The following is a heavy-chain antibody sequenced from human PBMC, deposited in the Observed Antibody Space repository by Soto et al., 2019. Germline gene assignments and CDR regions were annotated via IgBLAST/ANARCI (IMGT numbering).Heavy chain of an antibody. CDR2: ISYDGGTT. J-gene: IGHJ3*02. D-gene: IGHD1-1*01. CDR3: ARPHIRSAWNDGFDI. Sequence: QVQLVESGGGVVQPGRSLRLSCAASGFTFDDYSMHWVRQAPGKGLEWVALISYDGGTTHYGDSVKGRFTISRDDSKNMLFLQMNSLRSEDTAVYYCARPHIRSAWNDGFDIWGQGTMVTVSS. CDR1: GFTFDDYS. V-gene: IGHV3-30*03.